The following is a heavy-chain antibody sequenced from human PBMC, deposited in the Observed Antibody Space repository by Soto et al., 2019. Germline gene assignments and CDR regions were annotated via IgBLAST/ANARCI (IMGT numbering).Heavy chain of an antibody. Sequence: GGSLRLFCAASGFTFSNYWMSWVRQAPGKGLDWVANINQDGSEKYYVDSVKGRFTIFRDNAKNSLYLQMNSLRPEDTAVYYCATDIVVVVAVFDAFDIWGQGTMVTVSS. V-gene: IGHV3-7*04. D-gene: IGHD2-15*01. CDR2: INQDGSEK. CDR3: ATDIVVVVAVFDAFDI. CDR1: GFTFSNYW. J-gene: IGHJ3*02.